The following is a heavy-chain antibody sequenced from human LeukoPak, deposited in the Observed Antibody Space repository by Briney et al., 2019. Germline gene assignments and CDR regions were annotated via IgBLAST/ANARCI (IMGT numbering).Heavy chain of an antibody. V-gene: IGHV3-74*01. CDR1: GFTFSSHW. Sequence: GGSLRLSCAASGFTFSSHWMHWVRQAPGKGLVWVSRIKGDGSSTSYADSVKGRLTISRDNAKNTVYLQMNSLRGEDTAVYYCARGIPNSYGKDYWGQGALVTVSS. D-gene: IGHD3-16*01. CDR3: ARGIPNSYGKDY. CDR2: IKGDGSST. J-gene: IGHJ4*02.